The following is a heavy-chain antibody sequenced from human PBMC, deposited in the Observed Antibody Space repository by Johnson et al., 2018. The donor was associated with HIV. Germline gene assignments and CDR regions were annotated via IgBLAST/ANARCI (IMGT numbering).Heavy chain of an antibody. CDR1: RFTFSIYA. Sequence: VQLVESGGGLVQPGGSLRLSCAASRFTFSIYAMTWVRQVPGKGLEWVSGISGSGGSTYYADSVKGRFTISRDNSKNTLYLQMNSLRAEDTAVYYCAKEVWRGGIAVAIDAFDIWGQGTMVTVSS. CDR3: AKEVWRGGIAVAIDAFDI. CDR2: ISGSGGST. J-gene: IGHJ3*02. D-gene: IGHD6-19*01. V-gene: IGHV3-23*04.